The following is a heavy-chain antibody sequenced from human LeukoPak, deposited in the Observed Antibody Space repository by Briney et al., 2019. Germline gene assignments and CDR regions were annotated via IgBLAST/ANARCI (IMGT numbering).Heavy chain of an antibody. CDR2: ISYDGGNK. Sequence: PGGSLRLSCAASGFTFSSYAMHWVRQAPGKGLEWVAVISYDGGNKYYADSVKGRFTISRDNSKNTLYLQMNSLRAEDTAVYYCARYRARIAAGEIDYWGQGTLVTVSS. CDR1: GFTFSSYA. V-gene: IGHV3-30*01. J-gene: IGHJ4*02. CDR3: ARYRARIAAGEIDY. D-gene: IGHD6-13*01.